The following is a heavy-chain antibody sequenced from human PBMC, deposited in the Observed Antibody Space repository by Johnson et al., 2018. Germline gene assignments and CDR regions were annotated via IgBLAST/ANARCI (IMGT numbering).Heavy chain of an antibody. Sequence: VQLVESGGGLVQPGRSLRLSCAASGFTFDDYAMHWVRQAPGKGLEWVSGISWNSGSIGYADSVKGRFTISRDNGKNYLYLQMNSLRAEDTALYDCSKDAYYGSVSHYDYMDGWGKGTTGTVSS. CDR1: GFTFDDYA. J-gene: IGHJ6*03. D-gene: IGHD3-10*01. V-gene: IGHV3-9*01. CDR3: SKDAYYGSVSHYDYMDG. CDR2: ISWNSGSI.